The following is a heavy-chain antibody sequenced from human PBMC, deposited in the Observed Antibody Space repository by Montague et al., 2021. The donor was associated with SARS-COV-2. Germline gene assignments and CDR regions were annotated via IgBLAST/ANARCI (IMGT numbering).Heavy chain of an antibody. Sequence: SETLSLTCAVYGGSFSGYYWSWIRQPPGKGLEWIGEINHSGSTNYNPSLKSRVTISVDTPKNQFSLKLSSVTAADTAVYYCAGGYYYVWGSYRYLHWFDPWGQGTLVTVSS. CDR1: GGSFSGYY. CDR3: AGGYYYVWGSYRYLHWFDP. D-gene: IGHD3-16*02. CDR2: INHSGST. V-gene: IGHV4-34*01. J-gene: IGHJ5*02.